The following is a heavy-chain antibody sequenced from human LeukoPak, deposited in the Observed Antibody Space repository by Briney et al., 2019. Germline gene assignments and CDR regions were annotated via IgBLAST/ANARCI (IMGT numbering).Heavy chain of an antibody. D-gene: IGHD6-13*01. V-gene: IGHV3-49*03. CDR3: TRDSSSWYGGYYFDY. CDR2: IRSKAYGGTT. CDR1: GFTFGDYA. Sequence: GGSLRLSCTASGFTFGDYAMSWFRQAPGKGLEWVGFIRSKAYGGTTEYAASVKGRFTISRDDSKSIAYLQMNSLKTEDTAVYYCTRDSSSWYGGYYFDYWGQGTLVTVSS. J-gene: IGHJ4*02.